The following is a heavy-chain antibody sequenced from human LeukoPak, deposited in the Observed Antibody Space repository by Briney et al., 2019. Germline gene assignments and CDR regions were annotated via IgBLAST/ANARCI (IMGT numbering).Heavy chain of an antibody. D-gene: IGHD3-22*01. J-gene: IGHJ4*02. Sequence: GGSLRLSCAASGFTLSSNYMSWVRQAPGKGLEWVSVIYSGGSTYYADSAKGRFTISRDNSKNTLYLQMNSLRAEDTAVYYCARASLAYDSSPFDYWGQGTLVTVSS. V-gene: IGHV3-53*01. CDR2: IYSGGST. CDR1: GFTLSSNY. CDR3: ARASLAYDSSPFDY.